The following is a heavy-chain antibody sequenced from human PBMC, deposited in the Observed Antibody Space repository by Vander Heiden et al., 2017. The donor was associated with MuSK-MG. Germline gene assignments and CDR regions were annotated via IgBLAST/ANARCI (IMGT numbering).Heavy chain of an antibody. Sequence: EVQLLESGGGLVQPGGSLRLSCAASGFTFSSYAMRWVRQAPGKGLEWVSAISGSGGSTYYADSVKGRFTISRDNSKNTLYLQMNSLRAEDTAVYYCAKANHLGYCSGGSCYYYYYYMDVWGKGTTVTVSS. D-gene: IGHD2-15*01. CDR1: GFTFSSYA. CDR3: AKANHLGYCSGGSCYYYYYYMDV. CDR2: ISGSGGST. J-gene: IGHJ6*03. V-gene: IGHV3-23*01.